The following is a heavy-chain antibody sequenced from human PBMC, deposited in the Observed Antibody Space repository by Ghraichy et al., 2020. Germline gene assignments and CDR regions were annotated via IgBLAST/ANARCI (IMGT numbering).Heavy chain of an antibody. J-gene: IGHJ1*01. Sequence: GGSLRLSCAASGFTFSSYGMRWVRQAPGKGLEWVAVISYDGSNKYYADSVKGRFTISRDNSKNTLYLQMNSLRAEDTAMYYCAKIATNRVFVYFQHWGQGRLVTVSS. CDR1: GFTFSSYG. V-gene: IGHV3-30*18. D-gene: IGHD2-8*01. CDR2: ISYDGSNK. CDR3: AKIATNRVFVYFQH.